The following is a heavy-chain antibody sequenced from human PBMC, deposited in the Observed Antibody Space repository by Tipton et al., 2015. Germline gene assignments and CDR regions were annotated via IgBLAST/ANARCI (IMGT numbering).Heavy chain of an antibody. V-gene: IGHV3-74*01. CDR3: TKAVDTGSASAPTLFPLVS. CDR1: GFTFSSFL. D-gene: IGHD5-18*01. CDR2: INTDGSRT. J-gene: IGHJ5*01. Sequence: SLRLSCAASGFTFSSFLMHWVRRAPGKGLVWVSRINTDGSRTTYADSVKGRFTISRDNAKNTLYLQMHSLRAEDTALYYCTKAVDTGSASAPTLFPLVSW.